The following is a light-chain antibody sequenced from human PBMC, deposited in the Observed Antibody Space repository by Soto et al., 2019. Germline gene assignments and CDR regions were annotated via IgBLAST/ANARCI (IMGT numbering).Light chain of an antibody. V-gene: IGKV1-9*01. J-gene: IGKJ2*01. CDR1: QGISSY. Sequence: IQLTQSPSFLSASVGDRVTITCRASQGISSYLAWYQQKPGKAPKLLIYAASTLQRGVPSRFSGSGSGTEFTLTISRLQPEDFATYYCQQLNSYHTFGQGTKLEIK. CDR3: QQLNSYHT. CDR2: AAS.